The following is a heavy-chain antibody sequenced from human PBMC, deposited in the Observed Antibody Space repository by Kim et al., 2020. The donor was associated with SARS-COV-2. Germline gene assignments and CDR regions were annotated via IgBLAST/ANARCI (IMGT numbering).Heavy chain of an antibody. J-gene: IGHJ4*02. CDR2: ISGSGGST. D-gene: IGHD3-10*01. CDR1: GFTFSSYA. CDR3: AAKDVQRYHYGSGSYYKDY. Sequence: GGSLRLSCAASGFTFSSYAMSWVRQAPGKGLEWVSAISGSGGSTYYADSVKGRFTISRDNSKNTLYLQMNSLRAEDTAVYYCAAKDVQRYHYGSGSYYKDYWGQGTLVTVSS. V-gene: IGHV3-23*01.